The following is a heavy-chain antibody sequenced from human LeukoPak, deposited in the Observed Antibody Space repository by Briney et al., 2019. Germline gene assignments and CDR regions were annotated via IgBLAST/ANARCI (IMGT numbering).Heavy chain of an antibody. CDR3: ARHVVGSLLNGIDY. D-gene: IGHD1-1*01. V-gene: IGHV5-51*01. CDR1: GYSFTSYW. Sequence: GEPLKIPCKGSGYSFTSYWIGWVREMPGKGLEWMGIIYPGDSDTRYSPSFQGQVTISAAKSLCTAYLQCSSLKAADAAMYYCARHVVGSLLNGIDYWGQGTLVTVSS. J-gene: IGHJ4*02. CDR2: IYPGDSDT.